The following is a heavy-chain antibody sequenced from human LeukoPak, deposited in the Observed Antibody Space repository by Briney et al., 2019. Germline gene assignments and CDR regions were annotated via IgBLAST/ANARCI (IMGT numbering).Heavy chain of an antibody. CDR1: GGSFSGYY. CDR3: ARLRYCSGGSCAFDAFDI. Sequence: SETLSLTCAVYGGSFSGYYWSWIRPPPGKGLEWIGEINHSGSTNYNPSLKSRVTISLDTSKNQFSLKLSSVTAADTAVYYCARLRYCSGGSCAFDAFDIWGQGTMVTVSS. D-gene: IGHD2-15*01. CDR2: INHSGST. V-gene: IGHV4-34*01. J-gene: IGHJ3*02.